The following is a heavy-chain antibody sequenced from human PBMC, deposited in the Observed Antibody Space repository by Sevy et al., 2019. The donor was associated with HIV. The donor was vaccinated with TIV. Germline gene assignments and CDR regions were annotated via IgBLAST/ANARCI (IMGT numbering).Heavy chain of an antibody. J-gene: IGHJ4*02. CDR3: VRGRDYGNFYY. CDR1: GFNFSIYG. Sequence: GGSLRLSCAASGFNFSIYGMHWVRQAPGKGLEWVALIYFHGSIKYYVDSVKGRFTISRDNSKNTLYLQMNSLRVEDTAVYYCVRGRDYGNFYYWGQGTLVTVSS. V-gene: IGHV3-33*01. D-gene: IGHD3-10*01. CDR2: IYFHGSIK.